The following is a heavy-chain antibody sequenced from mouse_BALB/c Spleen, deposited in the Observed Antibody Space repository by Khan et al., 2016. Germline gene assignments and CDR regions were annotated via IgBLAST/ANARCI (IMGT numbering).Heavy chain of an antibody. CDR2: IDPANGNT. CDR3: ARGLYYYGSSYYAMDY. J-gene: IGHJ4*01. CDR1: GFNIKDTY. Sequence: VQLKQSGAELVKPGASVKLSCTASGFNIKDTYMHWVKQRPDQGLEWIGRIDPANGNTKYDPKFQGKATITADTSSNTAYLQLSSLTSEDTAVYYCARGLYYYGSSYYAMDYWGQGTSVTVSS. D-gene: IGHD1-1*01. V-gene: IGHV14-3*02.